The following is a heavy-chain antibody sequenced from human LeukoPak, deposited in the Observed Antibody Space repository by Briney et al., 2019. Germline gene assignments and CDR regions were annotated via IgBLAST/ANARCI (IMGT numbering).Heavy chain of an antibody. D-gene: IGHD5-18*01. CDR3: VVDTAMADFDY. J-gene: IGHJ4*02. CDR2: ISGSGGST. V-gene: IGHV3-23*01. Sequence: GGSLRLSCAASGFTFSSYAMSWVRQAPGKGLEWVSAISGSGGSTYYADSVKGRFTISRDNSKSTLYLQMNSLRAEDTAVYYCVVDTAMADFDYWGQGTLVTVSS. CDR1: GFTFSSYA.